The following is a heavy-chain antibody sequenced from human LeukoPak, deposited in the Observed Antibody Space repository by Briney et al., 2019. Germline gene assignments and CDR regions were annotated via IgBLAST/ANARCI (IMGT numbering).Heavy chain of an antibody. J-gene: IGHJ6*02. CDR3: ARGRGLDGLPYYYYGMDA. D-gene: IGHD3-10*01. CDR2: IIPIFGTA. Sequence: VASVKVSCKASGGTFSSYAISWVRQAPGQGLEWMGGIIPIFGTANYAQKFQGRVTITTDESTSTAYMELRSLRSEDTAVYYCARGRGLDGLPYYYYGMDAWGQGTTVTVSS. V-gene: IGHV1-69*05. CDR1: GGTFSSYA.